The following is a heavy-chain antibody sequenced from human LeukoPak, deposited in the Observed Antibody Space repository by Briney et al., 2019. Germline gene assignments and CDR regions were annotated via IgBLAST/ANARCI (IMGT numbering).Heavy chain of an antibody. CDR1: AFTFSSFG. CDR3: TKEAYCSGRTCLGYFRH. CDR2: VSYDGSKT. V-gene: IGHV3-30*18. J-gene: IGHJ1*01. Sequence: PGRSLTLSCAASAFTFSSFGMHWVRQAPGKGLEWVAVVSYDGSKTYYADSVKGRFTISRDNSKNSLYLQMNSLRTEDTALYYCTKEAYCSGRTCLGYFRHWGQGTLVTVSS. D-gene: IGHD2-15*01.